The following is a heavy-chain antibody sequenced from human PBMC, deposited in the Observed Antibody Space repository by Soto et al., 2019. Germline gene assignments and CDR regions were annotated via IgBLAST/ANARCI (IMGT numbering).Heavy chain of an antibody. V-gene: IGHV4-4*02. CDR3: ARGADYISLPGDDAFDI. CDR2: IYHGENT. CDR1: GQSCSSSDK. J-gene: IGHJ3*02. D-gene: IGHD3-16*01. Sequence: LSHTCAVSGQSCSSSDKGSGGITSPGQGLEWIGQIYHGENTNYNPSLQSRITISVDKSKNHFSLKLTSVTAADTAVYYCARGADYISLPGDDAFDIWGQGTMVT.